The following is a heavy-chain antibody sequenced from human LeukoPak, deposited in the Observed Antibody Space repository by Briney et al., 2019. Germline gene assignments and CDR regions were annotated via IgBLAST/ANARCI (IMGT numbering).Heavy chain of an antibody. Sequence: GGSLRLSCAASGFTFSNAWMSWVRQAPGKGLEWVGRIKSKTDGGATHYAAPVKGRFTISRDDSKNTLYLQMNSLKTEDTAVYYCTRVSDDGSSHRAFHYWGQGTLVTVSS. CDR2: IKSKTDGGAT. CDR1: GFTFSNAW. J-gene: IGHJ4*02. V-gene: IGHV3-15*01. CDR3: TRVSDDGSSHRAFHY. D-gene: IGHD3-22*01.